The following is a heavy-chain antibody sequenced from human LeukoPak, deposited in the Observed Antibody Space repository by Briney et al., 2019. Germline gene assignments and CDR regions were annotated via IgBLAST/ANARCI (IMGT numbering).Heavy chain of an antibody. Sequence: SETLSLTCTVSGGSISSSSYYWGWIRQPPGKGLEWVGSVYYSGSTYYNPSLKSRVTISVDTSKNRFSLKLSSVTAADTAVYYCAIEPDWYSSSWGQGTLVTVSS. CDR3: AIEPDWYSSS. CDR1: GGSISSSSYY. V-gene: IGHV4-39*02. J-gene: IGHJ4*02. D-gene: IGHD6-13*01. CDR2: VYYSGST.